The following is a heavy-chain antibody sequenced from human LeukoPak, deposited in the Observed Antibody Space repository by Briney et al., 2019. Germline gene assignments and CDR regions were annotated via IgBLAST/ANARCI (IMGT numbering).Heavy chain of an antibody. Sequence: GASVKVSCKASGYTFTSYYMHWVRQAPGQGLEWMGIINPSGGSTSYAQKFQGRVTMTRDTSTSTVYMELSSLRSEDTAVYYCARDLGALTSSWYYLSYYWGQGTLVTVSS. V-gene: IGHV1-46*01. CDR3: ARDLGALTSSWYYLSYY. D-gene: IGHD6-13*01. CDR1: GYTFTSYY. J-gene: IGHJ4*02. CDR2: INPSGGST.